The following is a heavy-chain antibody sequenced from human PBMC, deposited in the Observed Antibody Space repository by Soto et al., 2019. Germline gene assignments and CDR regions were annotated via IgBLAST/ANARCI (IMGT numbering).Heavy chain of an antibody. J-gene: IGHJ3*02. CDR3: TRAGRANAFDI. V-gene: IGHV1-2*02. D-gene: IGHD1-26*01. CDR1: GYTFTGYY. Sequence: GASVKVSCKASGYTFTGYYIHWVRQAPAQGLEWMGWINPNSGDTNYAQEFQGRVTLTRHTSINTAYMELSSLRSDDTAVYFCTRAGRANAFDIWGQGTTVTVSS. CDR2: INPNSGDT.